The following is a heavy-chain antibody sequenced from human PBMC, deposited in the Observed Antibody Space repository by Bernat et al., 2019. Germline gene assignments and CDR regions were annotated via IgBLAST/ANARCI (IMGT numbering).Heavy chain of an antibody. Sequence: QLQLQESGPGLVKPSETLSLTCTVSGGSISSSSYYWGWIRQPPGKGLEWIGSIYYSGSTYYNPSLKSRVTISVDTSKNQFSLNLSSVTAADTAVYYCARLIQEYSSSWTPSWFDPWGQGTLVTVSS. J-gene: IGHJ5*02. CDR1: GGSISSSSYY. CDR2: IYYSGST. V-gene: IGHV4-39*01. CDR3: ARLIQEYSSSWTPSWFDP. D-gene: IGHD6-13*01.